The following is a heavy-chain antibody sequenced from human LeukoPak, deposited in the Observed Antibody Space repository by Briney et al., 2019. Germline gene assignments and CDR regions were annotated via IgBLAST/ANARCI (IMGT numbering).Heavy chain of an antibody. CDR3: ARDYGGYCGGDCYSLYYFDY. J-gene: IGHJ4*02. Sequence: GGSLRLSCAASGFTFSSYWMSWVRQAPGKGLEWVANIKQDGSEKYYVDSVKGRFTISRDNAKNSLYLQMNSLRAEDTAVYYCARDYGGYCGGDCYSLYYFDYWGQGTLVTVSS. CDR1: GFTFSSYW. CDR2: IKQDGSEK. D-gene: IGHD2-21*02. V-gene: IGHV3-7*01.